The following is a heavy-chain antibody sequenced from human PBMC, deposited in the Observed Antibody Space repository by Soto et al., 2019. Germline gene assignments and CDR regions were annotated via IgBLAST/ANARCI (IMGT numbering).Heavy chain of an antibody. Sequence: GESLKISCKGSGYSFTSYWISWVRQMPGKGLEGMGRIDPSDSYTNYSPSFQGHVTISADKSISTAYLQWGSLKASDTAMYYCARGSSGYNYYYYYGMDVWGQGTTVTVSS. CDR1: GYSFTSYW. CDR3: ARGSSGYNYYYYYGMDV. D-gene: IGHD3-22*01. V-gene: IGHV5-10-1*01. CDR2: IDPSDSYT. J-gene: IGHJ6*02.